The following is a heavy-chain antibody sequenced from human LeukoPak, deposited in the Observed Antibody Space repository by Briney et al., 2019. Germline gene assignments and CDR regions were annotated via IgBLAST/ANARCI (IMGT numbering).Heavy chain of an antibody. CDR3: AKGITAADTGLDY. D-gene: IGHD6-13*01. J-gene: IGHJ4*02. CDR1: GFTFSNYA. Sequence: GGSLRLSCAVSGFTFSNYALSWVRQAPGKGLEWLSAITGSGDITYYADSVEGRFTVSRDISKNTLYLQMNSLRAEDTALYYCAKGITAADTGLDYWGQGTLVTVSS. V-gene: IGHV3-23*01. CDR2: ITGSGDIT.